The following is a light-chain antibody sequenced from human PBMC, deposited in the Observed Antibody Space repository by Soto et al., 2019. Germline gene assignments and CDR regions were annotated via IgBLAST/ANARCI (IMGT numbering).Light chain of an antibody. CDR2: NVS. J-gene: IGLJ1*01. CDR1: SSDVGGYTF. Sequence: QSALTQPASVSGSPGQSITISCTGTSSDVGGYTFVSWYQQHPGKAPKLIVSNVSWRPSGVSDRFSGSKSGNTASLTISGLQTDDEADYYCTSYRSGSTLVVFGTGTKLTVL. CDR3: TSYRSGSTLVV. V-gene: IGLV2-14*03.